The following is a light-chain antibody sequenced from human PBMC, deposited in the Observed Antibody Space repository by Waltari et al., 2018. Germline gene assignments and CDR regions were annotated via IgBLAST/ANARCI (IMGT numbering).Light chain of an antibody. Sequence: EILLTQSPGTLSLSPGERAPLSCRASQSGSRALAWYQERPGQAPRLLIYGASSGATGIPDRFSGSGSGTDFSLTISRLEPEDFAVYYCQNYVRLPATFGQGTKVEIK. CDR3: QNYVRLPAT. J-gene: IGKJ1*01. CDR1: QSGSRA. V-gene: IGKV3-20*01. CDR2: GAS.